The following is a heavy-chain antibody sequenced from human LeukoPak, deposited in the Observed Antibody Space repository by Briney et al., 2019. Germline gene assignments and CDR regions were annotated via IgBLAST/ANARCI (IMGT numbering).Heavy chain of an antibody. J-gene: IGHJ4*02. Sequence: GASVKVSCKASGGTFSSYAISWVRQAPGQGLEWMGRIIPILGIANYAQKFQGRVTITADKSTSTAYMELSSLRSEDTAVYYCAASHRNYDILTGSTNDYWGQGTLVTVSS. V-gene: IGHV1-69*04. CDR3: AASHRNYDILTGSTNDY. CDR1: GGTFSSYA. D-gene: IGHD3-9*01. CDR2: IIPILGIA.